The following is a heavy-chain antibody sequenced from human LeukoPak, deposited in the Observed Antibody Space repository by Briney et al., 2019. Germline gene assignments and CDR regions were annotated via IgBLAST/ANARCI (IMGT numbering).Heavy chain of an antibody. V-gene: IGHV4-61*02. Sequence: SETLSLTCTVSGGSISSDSYYWSWIRQPAGKGLEWIGRIYTSGSTNYSPSLKSRVTISVDTSKNQFSLKLSSVTAADTAVYYCARFAYYYGSGSLAYYFDYWGQGTLVTVSS. CDR2: IYTSGST. CDR3: ARFAYYYGSGSLAYYFDY. J-gene: IGHJ4*02. CDR1: GGSISSDSYY. D-gene: IGHD3-10*01.